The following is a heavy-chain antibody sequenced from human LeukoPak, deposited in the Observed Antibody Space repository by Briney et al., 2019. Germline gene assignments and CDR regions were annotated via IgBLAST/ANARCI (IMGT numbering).Heavy chain of an antibody. Sequence: GGSLRLSCAASGFTFSSYAMHWVRQAPGKGLEWVAVISYDGSNKYYADSVKGRFTISRDNSKNTLYLQMNGLRAEDTAVYYCARDIDYYGSGSYYTGWGQGTLVTVSS. CDR3: ARDIDYYGSGSYYTG. CDR2: ISYDGSNK. D-gene: IGHD3-10*01. J-gene: IGHJ4*02. CDR1: GFTFSSYA. V-gene: IGHV3-30*04.